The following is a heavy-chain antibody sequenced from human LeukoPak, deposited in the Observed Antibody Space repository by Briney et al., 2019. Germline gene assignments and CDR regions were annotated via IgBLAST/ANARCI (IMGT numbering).Heavy chain of an antibody. CDR2: ISAYNGNT. CDR1: GYTFTSYG. Sequence: RASVKVSCKASGYTFTSYGISWVRQAPGQGLEWMGWISAYNGNTNYAQKLQGRVTMTTDTSTSTAYMELRSLRSDDPAVYYCARAVSYPWGYYYYMDVWGKGTTVTVSS. V-gene: IGHV1-18*01. CDR3: ARAVSYPWGYYYYMDV. D-gene: IGHD7-27*01. J-gene: IGHJ6*03.